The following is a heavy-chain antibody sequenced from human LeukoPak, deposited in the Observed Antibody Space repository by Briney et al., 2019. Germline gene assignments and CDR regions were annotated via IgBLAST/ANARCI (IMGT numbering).Heavy chain of an antibody. V-gene: IGHV3-64*01. D-gene: IGHD6-13*01. CDR2: ISSNGGST. CDR1: GFTFSSYA. CDR3: ARGGAAAGTSDFDY. Sequence: PGGSLRLSCAASGFTFSSYAMHWVRQAPGKGLEYVSAISSNGGSTYYANSVKGRFTISRDNSKNTLYLQMGSLRAEDMAVYYCARGGAAAGTSDFDYWGQGTLVTVSS. J-gene: IGHJ4*02.